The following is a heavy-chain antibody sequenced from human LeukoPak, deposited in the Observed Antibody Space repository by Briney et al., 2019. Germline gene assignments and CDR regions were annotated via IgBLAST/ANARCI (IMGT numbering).Heavy chain of an antibody. V-gene: IGHV1-69*06. CDR1: GGTFSSYA. D-gene: IGHD3-10*01. Sequence: GASVKVSCKASGGTFSSYAVSWVRLTPGQGLEWLGGIIPVFGTTTYAQKFQAKVTMTADKSTNTAYLEISSLTSDDTAVYYCARGNFYDNKGYSPELRYWGQGTLVTVSS. J-gene: IGHJ4*02. CDR2: IIPVFGTT. CDR3: ARGNFYDNKGYSPELRY.